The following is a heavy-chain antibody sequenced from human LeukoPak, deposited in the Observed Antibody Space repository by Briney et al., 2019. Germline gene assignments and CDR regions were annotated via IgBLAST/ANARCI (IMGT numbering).Heavy chain of an antibody. CDR2: INAGGGET. CDR3: AKDISSNCYRGRGVDH. J-gene: IGHJ4*02. Sequence: PGGSLRLSCAASGFTFSTYAMTWVRQAAEKGLEWVSIINAGGGETYYADSVKGRFTISRDNSKDTLYLHIKSLRAEDTAVYYCAKDISSNCYRGRGVDHWGQGTLVTVSS. CDR1: GFTFSTYA. V-gene: IGHV3-23*01. D-gene: IGHD2-2*01.